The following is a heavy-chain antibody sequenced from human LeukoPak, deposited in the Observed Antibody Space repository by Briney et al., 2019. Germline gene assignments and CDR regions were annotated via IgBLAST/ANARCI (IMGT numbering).Heavy chain of an antibody. CDR1: GGSFSGYY. D-gene: IGHD3-22*01. CDR2: INHSGST. Sequence: SETLSLTCAVYGGSFSGYYWSWIRQPPGKGLERIGEINHSGSTNYNPSLKSRVTISVDTSKNQFSLKLSSVTAADTAVYYCARNDYDSSGYYVGYFDYWGQGTLVTVSS. J-gene: IGHJ4*02. CDR3: ARNDYDSSGYYVGYFDY. V-gene: IGHV4-34*01.